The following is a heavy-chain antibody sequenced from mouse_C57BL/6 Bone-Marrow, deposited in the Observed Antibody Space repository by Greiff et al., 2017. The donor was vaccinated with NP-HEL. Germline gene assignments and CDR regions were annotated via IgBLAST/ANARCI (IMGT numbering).Heavy chain of an antibody. D-gene: IGHD2-12*01. CDR2: INPSSGYT. Sequence: QVQLKESGAELAKPGASVKLSCKASGYTFTSYWMHWVKQRPGQGLEWIGYINPSSGYTKYNQKFKDKATLTADKSSSTAYMQLSSLTYEDSAVYYCARGPTIVYFDVWGTGTTVTVSS. CDR3: ARGPTIVYFDV. CDR1: GYTFTSYW. V-gene: IGHV1-7*01. J-gene: IGHJ1*03.